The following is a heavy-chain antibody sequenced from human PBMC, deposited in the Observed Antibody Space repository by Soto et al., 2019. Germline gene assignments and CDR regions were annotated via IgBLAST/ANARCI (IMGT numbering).Heavy chain of an antibody. CDR2: IYHGST. J-gene: IGHJ4*02. CDR1: GGSISSGGYS. Sequence: QLQLQESGSGLVKPSQTLSLTCAVSGGSISSGGYSWSWIRQPPGKGLEWIGYIYHGSTYYNPSLKSRVTISVDRSKNQFSLKLISVTAADTAVYYGARAGGLGAVAVDYWGQGTLVTVSS. CDR3: ARAGGLGAVAVDY. D-gene: IGHD6-19*01. V-gene: IGHV4-30-2*01.